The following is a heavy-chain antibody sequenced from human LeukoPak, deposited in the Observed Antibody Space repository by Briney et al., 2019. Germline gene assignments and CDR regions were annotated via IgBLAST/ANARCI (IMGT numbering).Heavy chain of an antibody. J-gene: IGHJ6*01. D-gene: IGHD1-14*01. V-gene: IGHV3-7*01. Sequence: PGGSLTLTCAASGFTFSGHWMSWVRQAPGKGLEWVANINQGGSDKYYVDSVKGRFTISRDNANNLLYLQMNSLRGEDTAVYYCTRDRWRAEHDWGHGLMVTVSS. CDR1: GFTFSGHW. CDR2: INQGGSDK. CDR3: TRDRWRAEHD.